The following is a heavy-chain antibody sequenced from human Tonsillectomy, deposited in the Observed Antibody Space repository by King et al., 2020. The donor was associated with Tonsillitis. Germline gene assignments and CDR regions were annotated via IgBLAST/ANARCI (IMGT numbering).Heavy chain of an antibody. CDR3: ARDCSTTICSSWHAFDI. V-gene: IGHV3-48*02. CDR1: GFTFSSYS. D-gene: IGHD2-2*01. J-gene: IGHJ3*02. CDR2: ISSSSSAI. Sequence: VQLVESGGGLVQPGGSLRLSCAASGFTFSSYSMNWVRQAPGKGLEWVSYISSSSSAIYYADSMKGRFTISRDNAKNSLYLQMNSLRDEDTAVYYCARDCSTTICSSWHAFDIWGQGTMVTVSS.